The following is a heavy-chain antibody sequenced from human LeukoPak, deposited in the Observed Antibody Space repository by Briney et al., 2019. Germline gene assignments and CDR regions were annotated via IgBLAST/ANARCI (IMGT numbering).Heavy chain of an antibody. J-gene: IGHJ4*02. CDR1: GYTFTTYA. CDR2: INTNTGNP. Sequence: VASVTVSCKASGYTFTTYAMSWVRQAPGQGLEWMGWINTNTGNPTYAQGFPGRVVFSLDTSVSTAYLQISSLTAEDTAVYYCASYGSGSYRRFDYWGQGTLVTVSS. CDR3: ASYGSGSYRRFDY. D-gene: IGHD3-10*01. V-gene: IGHV7-4-1*02.